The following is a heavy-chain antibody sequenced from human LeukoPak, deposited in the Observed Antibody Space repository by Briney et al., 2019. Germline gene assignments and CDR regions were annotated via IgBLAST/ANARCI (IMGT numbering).Heavy chain of an antibody. CDR3: ASSGYSGYDYGD. J-gene: IGHJ4*02. V-gene: IGHV4-39*07. D-gene: IGHD5-12*01. CDR2: IFYSGST. Sequence: SETLSLTCTVSSGSISTSNYYWGWVRQPPGKALEWIGNIFYSGSTYYSPSLKSRVTISVDTSKNQFSLKLSSVTAADTAVYYCASSGYSGYDYGDWGQGTLVTVSS. CDR1: SGSISTSNYY.